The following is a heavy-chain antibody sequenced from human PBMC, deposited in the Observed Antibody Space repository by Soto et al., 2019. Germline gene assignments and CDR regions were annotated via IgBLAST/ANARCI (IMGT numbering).Heavy chain of an antibody. CDR3: AYFFFQAEDGIRDVRSVSAFLLNRSSDL. CDR2: ISGSGGST. V-gene: IGHV3-23*01. D-gene: IGHD3-10*02. Sequence: QGKGLEGVSAISGSGGSTYYADDVNGRFTISIGNSKHTLYLQMNRLRAEDTAVYYCAYFFFQAEDGIRDVRSVSAFLLNRSSDL. J-gene: IGHJ2*01.